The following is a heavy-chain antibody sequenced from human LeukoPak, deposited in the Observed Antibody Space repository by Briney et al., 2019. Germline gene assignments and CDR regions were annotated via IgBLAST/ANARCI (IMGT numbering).Heavy chain of an antibody. CDR3: ARGPDYGDQMNFDY. Sequence: SETLSLTCVVSGGSISSSSYYWGWIRQPPGKGLEWIGNIYYSGRTYYNPSLKSRFTMSVDTSTNQFSLNLGSVTAADTAVYYCARGPDYGDQMNFDYWGQGTLVTVSS. J-gene: IGHJ4*02. D-gene: IGHD4-17*01. CDR1: GGSISSSSYY. V-gene: IGHV4-39*07. CDR2: IYYSGRT.